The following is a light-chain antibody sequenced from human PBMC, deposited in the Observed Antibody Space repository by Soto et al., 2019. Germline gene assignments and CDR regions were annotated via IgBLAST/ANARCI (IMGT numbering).Light chain of an antibody. CDR1: QSVSSSY. Sequence: EIVLTQSPGTLSLSPGERATLSCRSSQSVSSSYLAWYQQKPGQAPRLLIYGASSRATGTPDRFGGSGSGTDFTLTISRLEPEDFAVYYCQQYGSSRCTFGQGTRLEIK. J-gene: IGKJ5*01. CDR2: GAS. V-gene: IGKV3-20*01. CDR3: QQYGSSRCT.